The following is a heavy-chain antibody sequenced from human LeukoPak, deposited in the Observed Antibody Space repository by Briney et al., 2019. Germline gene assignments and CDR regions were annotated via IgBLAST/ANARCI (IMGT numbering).Heavy chain of an antibody. Sequence: PSETLSLTCTVSGGSISSGGYYWSWIRQHPGKGLEWIGYIYYSGSTYYNPSLKSRVTISVDTSKNQFSLKLSSVTAADTAVYYCARVRPETIDDAFDIWGQGTMVTVSS. CDR3: ARVRPETIDDAFDI. D-gene: IGHD1/OR15-1a*01. CDR1: GGSISSGGYY. CDR2: IYYSGST. J-gene: IGHJ3*02. V-gene: IGHV4-31*03.